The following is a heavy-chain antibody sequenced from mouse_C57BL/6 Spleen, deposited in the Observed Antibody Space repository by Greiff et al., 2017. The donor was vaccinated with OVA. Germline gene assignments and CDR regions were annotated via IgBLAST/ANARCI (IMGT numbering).Heavy chain of an antibody. CDR3: ARKGYGYDGDY. V-gene: IGHV1-55*01. CDR2: IYPGSGST. D-gene: IGHD2-2*01. CDR1: GYTFTSYW. Sequence: QVQLQQSGAELVKPGASVKMSCKASGYTFTSYWITWVKQRPGQGLEWIGDIYPGSGSTNYNEKFKSKATLTVDTSSSTAYMQLSSLTSENTAVYYCARKGYGYDGDYWGQGTTLTVSS. J-gene: IGHJ2*01.